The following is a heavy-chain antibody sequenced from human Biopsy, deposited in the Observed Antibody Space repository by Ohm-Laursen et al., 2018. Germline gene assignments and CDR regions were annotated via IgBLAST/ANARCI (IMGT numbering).Heavy chain of an antibody. CDR1: GFTFRNYW. Sequence: SLRLSCSASGFTFRNYWMTWVRQVPGKGLEWVSGIKWNSGKIDYADSVKGRFTISRDNAKNSLYLHMNSLRTEDSAFYYCARDTGTMVRGVLYQWGQGTQVTVSS. CDR3: ARDTGTMVRGVLYQ. V-gene: IGHV3-9*01. CDR2: IKWNSGKI. J-gene: IGHJ4*02. D-gene: IGHD3-10*01.